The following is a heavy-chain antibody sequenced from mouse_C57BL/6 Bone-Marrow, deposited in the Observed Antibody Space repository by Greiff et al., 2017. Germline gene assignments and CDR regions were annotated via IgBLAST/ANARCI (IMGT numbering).Heavy chain of an antibody. J-gene: IGHJ4*01. CDR3: ARPNYYGSSFYYAMDY. Sequence: EVKLMESGGGLVQPGGSLKLSCAASGIDFSRYWMSWVRRAPGKGLEWIGEINPDSSTINYAPSLKDKFIISRDNAKNTLYLQMSKVRSEDTALYYCARPNYYGSSFYYAMDYWGQGTSVTVSS. CDR1: GIDFSRYW. V-gene: IGHV4-1*01. D-gene: IGHD1-1*01. CDR2: INPDSSTI.